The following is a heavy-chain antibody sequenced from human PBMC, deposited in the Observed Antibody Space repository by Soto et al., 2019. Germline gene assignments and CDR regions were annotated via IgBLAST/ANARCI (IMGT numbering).Heavy chain of an antibody. J-gene: IGHJ4*02. CDR2: ISYDGSNK. Sequence: QVQLVESGGGVVQPGRSLRLSCAASGFTFSSYGMHWVRQAPGKGLEWVAVISYDGSNKYYADSVKGRFTISRDNSKNTLYLQMNSLRAEDTAVYYCAKDCSSGCLGYWGQGTLVTVSS. V-gene: IGHV3-30*18. CDR1: GFTFSSYG. CDR3: AKDCSSGCLGY. D-gene: IGHD6-19*01.